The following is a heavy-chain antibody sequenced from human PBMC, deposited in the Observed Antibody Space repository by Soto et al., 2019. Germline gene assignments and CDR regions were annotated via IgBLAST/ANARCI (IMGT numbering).Heavy chain of an antibody. CDR1: GFTFSSYA. Sequence: QVQLVESGGGVVQPGRSLRLSCAASGFTFSSYAMHWVRQAPGKGLEWVAVIAYDGRNKYYADSVKGRFTISRDNSKNTLYLQMNSLRIEDTAVYYCARELERVFHYWGQGTLVTVSS. CDR2: IAYDGRNK. CDR3: ARELERVFHY. J-gene: IGHJ4*02. D-gene: IGHD1-1*01. V-gene: IGHV3-30*04.